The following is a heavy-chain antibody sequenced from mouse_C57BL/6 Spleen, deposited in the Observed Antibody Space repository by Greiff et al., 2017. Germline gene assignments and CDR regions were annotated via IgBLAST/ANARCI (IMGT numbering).Heavy chain of an antibody. CDR1: GYAFSSYW. V-gene: IGHV1-80*01. D-gene: IGHD1-1*01. Sequence: QVQLQQSGAELVKPGASVKISCKASGYAFSSYWMNWVKQRPGKGLEWIGQIYPGDGDTNYNGKFKGKATLTADKASSTADMQLSSLTSEDSAVYFCARSYYYGSSTYFDYWGQGTTLTVSS. J-gene: IGHJ2*01. CDR3: ARSYYYGSSTYFDY. CDR2: IYPGDGDT.